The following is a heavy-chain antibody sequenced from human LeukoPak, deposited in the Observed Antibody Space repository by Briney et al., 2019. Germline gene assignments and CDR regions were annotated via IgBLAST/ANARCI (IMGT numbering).Heavy chain of an antibody. CDR1: GYTFTSYG. D-gene: IGHD3-22*01. CDR2: ISAYNGNT. V-gene: IGHV1-18*01. J-gene: IGHJ3*02. Sequence: SVKVSCKASGYTFTSYGISWVRQAPGQGLEWMGWISAYNGNTNYAQKLQGRVTMTTDTSTSTAYMELRSLRSDDTAVYYCARVWYYYDSSGYPDAFDIWGQGTMVTVSS. CDR3: ARVWYYYDSSGYPDAFDI.